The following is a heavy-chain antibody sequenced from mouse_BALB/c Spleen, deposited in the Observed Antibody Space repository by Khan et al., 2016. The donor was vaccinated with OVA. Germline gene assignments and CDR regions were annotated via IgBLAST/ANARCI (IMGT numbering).Heavy chain of an antibody. CDR2: ISDLAYTF. CDR1: GFTFSDYG. V-gene: IGHV5-15*02. CDR3: ARGGGTAPFAY. Sequence: EVELVESGGGLVQPGGSRKLSCAASGFTFSDYGMAWVRQAPGKGPEWVAFISDLAYTFYYADTVTGRFTLSRKNAKNTLYLEMSSLRSGDTAMYYCARGGGTAPFAYWGQGTLVTVSA. J-gene: IGHJ3*01. D-gene: IGHD1-2*01.